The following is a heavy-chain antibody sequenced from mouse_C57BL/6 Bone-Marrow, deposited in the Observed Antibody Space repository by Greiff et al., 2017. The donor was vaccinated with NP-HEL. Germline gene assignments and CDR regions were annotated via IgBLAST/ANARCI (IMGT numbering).Heavy chain of an antibody. V-gene: IGHV12-3*01. D-gene: IGHD2-3*01. CDR1: GFPITSGYY. J-gene: IGHJ4*01. CDR2: ITHSGET. CDR3: AGDRDDGYRLWAMDY. Sequence: QVQLKESGPGLVKPSQSLFLTCSITGFPITSGYYWIWIRQSPGKPLEWMGYITHSGETFYIPSLQSPISITRETSKNQFFLQLNSVTTEDTAMYYCAGDRDDGYRLWAMDYWGQGTSVTVSS.